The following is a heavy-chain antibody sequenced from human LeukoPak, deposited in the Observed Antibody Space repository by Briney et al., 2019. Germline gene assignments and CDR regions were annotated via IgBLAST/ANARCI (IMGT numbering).Heavy chain of an antibody. CDR1: GFTFSSYW. CDR3: AKAEKRTSLTTVTRGYMDV. Sequence: GGSLRLSCAASGFTFSSYWMSWVRQAPGKGLEWVSAFSGGGGRTYYADSVKGRFTISRDNSKNTLYLQMSSLRAEDTAVYYCAKAEKRTSLTTVTRGYMDVWGKGTTVTVSS. CDR2: FSGGGGRT. D-gene: IGHD4-17*01. V-gene: IGHV3-23*01. J-gene: IGHJ6*03.